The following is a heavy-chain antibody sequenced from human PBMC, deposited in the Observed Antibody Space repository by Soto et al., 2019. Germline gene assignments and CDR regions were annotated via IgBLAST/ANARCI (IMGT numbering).Heavy chain of an antibody. Sequence: EVQLVESGGGLVQPGGSLKLSCAASGFTFSGSAIHWVRQASGKGLEWVGRIRDKVNKYATAYAASVTGRFTISRDDSKNMAYLKMNSVKTDDTAVYYCGYDFWSGYYSVGQTSGMDVWGQGTTVTVSS. J-gene: IGHJ6*02. CDR2: IRDKVNKYAT. CDR3: GYDFWSGYYSVGQTSGMDV. CDR1: GFTFSGSA. V-gene: IGHV3-73*02. D-gene: IGHD3-3*01.